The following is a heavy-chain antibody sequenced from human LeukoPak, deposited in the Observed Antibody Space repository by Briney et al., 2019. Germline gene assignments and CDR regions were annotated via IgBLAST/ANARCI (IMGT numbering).Heavy chain of an antibody. V-gene: IGHV3-23*01. CDR3: AKERAFGTWLGDY. J-gene: IGHJ4*02. D-gene: IGHD2/OR15-2a*01. CDR2: ISGSGGST. Sequence: SGGSLRLSCAASGFTFSSYAMSWVRQAPGKGLEWVSAISGSGGSTYYADSVKGRFTISRDNSKNTLYLQMNTLRTEDTAVYYCAKERAFGTWLGDYWGQGTPVTVSS. CDR1: GFTFSSYA.